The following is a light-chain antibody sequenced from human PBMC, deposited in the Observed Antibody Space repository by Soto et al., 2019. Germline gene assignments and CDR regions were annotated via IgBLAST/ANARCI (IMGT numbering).Light chain of an antibody. Sequence: VLKKSLATLSVYTGESATLSCRASQIVSSHLAWYQQKPGQAPRLLIYGASTRATGSPARFSGSGSGTEFTLTISSLQSEDFAVYYCQHYNTWPWTFGQGTNVDIK. CDR3: QHYNTWPWT. V-gene: IGKV3-15*01. J-gene: IGKJ1*01. CDR2: GAS. CDR1: QIVSSH.